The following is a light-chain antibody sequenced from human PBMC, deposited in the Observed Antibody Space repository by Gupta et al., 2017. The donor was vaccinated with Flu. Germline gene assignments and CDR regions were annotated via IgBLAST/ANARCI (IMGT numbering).Light chain of an antibody. CDR2: EVS. J-gene: IGLJ3*02. CDR1: SSDIGSYDS. Sequence: QSALPQPAPVPGSPDQAFTISCSGTSSDIGSYDSVSWYQQHPGKAPKLMIYEVSNRPSGVSSRFSASKSGKTASLTISGLQAEDEADYYCSSFTRTSTWLFGGGTKLTVL. CDR3: SSFTRTSTWL. V-gene: IGLV2-14*01.